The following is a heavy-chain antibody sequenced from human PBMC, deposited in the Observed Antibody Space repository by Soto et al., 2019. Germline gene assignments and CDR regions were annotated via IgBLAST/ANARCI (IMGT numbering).Heavy chain of an antibody. J-gene: IGHJ3*02. V-gene: IGHV1-69*05. CDR3: AREAGITGTTSGFGGAFDI. CDR1: GGTLTNFINYP. D-gene: IGHD1-7*01. Sequence: GASVKVSCKASGGTLTNFINYPINWVRQAPGQGLEWMGGIVPNIGTVNYAQKFQGRVTITRDTSASTAYMELSSLRSEDTAVYYCAREAGITGTTSGFGGAFDIWGQGTMVTVSS. CDR2: IVPNIGTV.